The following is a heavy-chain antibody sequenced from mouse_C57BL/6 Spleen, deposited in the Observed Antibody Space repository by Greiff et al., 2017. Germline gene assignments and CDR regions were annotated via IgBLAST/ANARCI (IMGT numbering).Heavy chain of an antibody. V-gene: IGHV1-26*01. CDR3: ARRTYDYDGDYYAMDY. J-gene: IGHJ4*01. Sequence: EVQLQQSGPELVKPGASVKISCKASGYTFTDYYMNWVKQSHGKSLEWIGDINPNNGGTSYNQKFKGKATLTVDKSSSTAYMGLRSLTSEDSAVYYCARRTYDYDGDYYAMDYWGQGTSVTVSS. CDR1: GYTFTDYY. CDR2: INPNNGGT. D-gene: IGHD2-4*01.